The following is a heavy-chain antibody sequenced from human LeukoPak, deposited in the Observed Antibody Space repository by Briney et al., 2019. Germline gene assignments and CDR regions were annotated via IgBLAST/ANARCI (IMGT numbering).Heavy chain of an antibody. D-gene: IGHD5-18*01. J-gene: IGHJ4*02. Sequence: PGGSLRLSCAASGFTFSDYYMSWIRQAPGKGLEWVSYISSSGSTIYYADSVKGRFTISRDNAKSSLYLQMNSLRAEDTAVYYCARDPYRKAMATDYWGQGTLVTVSS. CDR1: GFTFSDYY. CDR3: ARDPYRKAMATDY. V-gene: IGHV3-11*01. CDR2: ISSSGSTI.